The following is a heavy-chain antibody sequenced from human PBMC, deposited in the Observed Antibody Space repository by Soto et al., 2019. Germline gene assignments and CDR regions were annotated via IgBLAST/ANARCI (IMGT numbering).Heavy chain of an antibody. D-gene: IGHD6-13*01. V-gene: IGHV3-7*01. CDR3: ASDPAELDWFDA. J-gene: IGHJ5*02. CDR1: GFTFSSYW. Sequence: GGSLRLSCAASGFTFSSYWMSWVRQAPGKGLEWVANIKQDGSEKYYVDSVKGRFIISRDNAKNSLYLQMNSLRAEDTAVYYCASDPAELDWFDAWGQGTLVTVSS. CDR2: IKQDGSEK.